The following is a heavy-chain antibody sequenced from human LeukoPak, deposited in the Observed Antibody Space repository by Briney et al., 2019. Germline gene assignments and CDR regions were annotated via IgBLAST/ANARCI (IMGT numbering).Heavy chain of an antibody. CDR1: ELTFSTYP. J-gene: IGHJ6*02. V-gene: IGHV3-23*01. Sequence: PGGSLRLSCVGSELTFSTYPMSWVRQAPGKGLEWVSAISGSGGSTFYADSVKGRFTISRDNSKNTLFLQMNSLGAEDTAIYYCATRGKDGYNANYYGMDVWGQGTLVTVSS. CDR2: ISGSGGST. D-gene: IGHD5-24*01. CDR3: ATRGKDGYNANYYGMDV.